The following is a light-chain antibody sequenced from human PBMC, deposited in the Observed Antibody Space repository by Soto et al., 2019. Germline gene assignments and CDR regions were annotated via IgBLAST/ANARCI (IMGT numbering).Light chain of an antibody. CDR3: QQFNSYPLS. V-gene: IGKV1-13*02. J-gene: IGKJ4*01. CDR1: QGISSA. CDR2: DAS. Sequence: AIQLTQPPSSLSASVGDRVTITCRASQGISSALAWYQHKSGKPPKSLIYDASSLESGVPSRFSGTGSGTDFTLTISSLQTEDFATYYCQQFNSYPLSFGGGTKVEI.